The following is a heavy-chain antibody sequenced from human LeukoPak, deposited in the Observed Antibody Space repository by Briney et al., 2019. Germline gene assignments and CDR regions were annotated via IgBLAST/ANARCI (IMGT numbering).Heavy chain of an antibody. J-gene: IGHJ4*02. Sequence: GGSLRLSRAAFGFTFSNYAISWVRQAPGKGLEWVSAISGSGGNTYYADSVKGRFTISRDNSKNTLHLQMSRLRAEDTALYYCAKPYGTDCGGDCYFDYWGQGTLVSVS. D-gene: IGHD2-21*02. V-gene: IGHV3-23*01. CDR3: AKPYGTDCGGDCYFDY. CDR2: ISGSGGNT. CDR1: GFTFSNYA.